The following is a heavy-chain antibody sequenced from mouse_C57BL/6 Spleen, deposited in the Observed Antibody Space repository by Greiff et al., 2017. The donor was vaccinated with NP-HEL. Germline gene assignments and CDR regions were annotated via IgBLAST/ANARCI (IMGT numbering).Heavy chain of an antibody. CDR3: ARSGYYGYAMDY. CDR1: GYTFTSYW. CDR2: IDPSDSYT. V-gene: IGHV1-69*01. Sequence: QVQLQQSGAELVMPGASVKLSCKASGYTFTSYWMHWVKQRPGQGLEWIGEIDPSDSYTNYNQKFKGKSTLTVDKSSSTAYMQLSSLTSEDSAVYYCARSGYYGYAMDYWGQGTTLTVSS. D-gene: IGHD1-1*01. J-gene: IGHJ4*01.